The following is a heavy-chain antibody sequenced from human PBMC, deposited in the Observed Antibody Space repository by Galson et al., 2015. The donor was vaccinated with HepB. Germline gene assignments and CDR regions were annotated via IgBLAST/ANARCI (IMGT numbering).Heavy chain of an antibody. CDR2: MRSLAYGGTT. V-gene: IGHV3-49*03. CDR3: ARAPIYSNRGYYSDY. D-gene: IGHD4-11*01. CDR1: GFIFNDDA. Sequence: SLRLSCAASGFIFNDDALSWFRQSPGKGLEWVGFMRSLAYGGTTEYAASVKGRFTISRDVSKSISYLQMNSLKPEDTAVYYCARAPIYSNRGYYSDYWGQGTLVTVSS. J-gene: IGHJ4*02.